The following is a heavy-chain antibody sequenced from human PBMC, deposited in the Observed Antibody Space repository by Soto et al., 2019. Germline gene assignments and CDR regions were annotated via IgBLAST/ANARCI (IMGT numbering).Heavy chain of an antibody. D-gene: IGHD4-17*01. J-gene: IGHJ4*02. V-gene: IGHV3-72*01. CDR3: ARDGTLNDYGGKAAMVWFDY. Sequence: EVQLVESGGGLVQPGGSLRLSCAASGFTFSDHYMEWVRQAPGKGLECVGRTRNKANSYTTEYAASVKGRFTSSRDDSKNSLYLQMNSLKTEDTAVYYCARDGTLNDYGGKAAMVWFDYWGQGTLVTVSS. CDR1: GFTFSDHY. CDR2: TRNKANSYTT.